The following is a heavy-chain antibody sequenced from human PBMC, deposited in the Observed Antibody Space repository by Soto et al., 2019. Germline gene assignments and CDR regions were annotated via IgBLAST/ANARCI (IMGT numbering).Heavy chain of an antibody. Sequence: GESLKISCKGSGYSFAGYWITWVRQKPGKGLEWMGRIDPSDSQTYYSPSFRGHVTTSVTKSITTVFLQWSSLRASDTAMYYCARQIYDSDTGPNFQYYFDSWGQGTPVTVSS. D-gene: IGHD3-22*01. CDR3: ARQIYDSDTGPNFQYYFDS. CDR1: GYSFAGYW. CDR2: IDPSDSQT. J-gene: IGHJ4*02. V-gene: IGHV5-10-1*01.